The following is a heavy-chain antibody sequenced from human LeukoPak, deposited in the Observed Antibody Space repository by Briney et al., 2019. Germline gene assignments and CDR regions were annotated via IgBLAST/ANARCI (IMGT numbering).Heavy chain of an antibody. V-gene: IGHV5-51*01. CDR1: EYSFTSYW. Sequence: GESLKISCKGSEYSFTSYWIAWVRQMPGKGLEWMGIIYPGDSDTRYSPSFQGQVTISADKSISTAYLQWSSLKASDTAMYYCARRYCSGDNCYSGFDYWGQGTLVTVSS. CDR3: ARRYCSGDNCYSGFDY. D-gene: IGHD2-15*01. CDR2: IYPGDSDT. J-gene: IGHJ4*02.